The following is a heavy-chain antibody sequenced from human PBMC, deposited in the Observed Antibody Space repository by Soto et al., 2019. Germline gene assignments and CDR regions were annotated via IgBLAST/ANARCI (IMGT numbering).Heavy chain of an antibody. V-gene: IGHV4-4*02. CDR2: IYHSGNS. CDR1: GGSIISSNW. J-gene: IGHJ6*02. CDR3: ARQGAYGDYRHYYYGMDV. Sequence: SETLSLTCAVSGGSIISSNWWSWVRQPPGRGREWIGEIYHSGNSNYNPSLKSRVTLSVDKSKNQFSLKLSSVTAADTAVYYCARQGAYGDYRHYYYGMDVWGQGTAVTVSS. D-gene: IGHD4-17*01.